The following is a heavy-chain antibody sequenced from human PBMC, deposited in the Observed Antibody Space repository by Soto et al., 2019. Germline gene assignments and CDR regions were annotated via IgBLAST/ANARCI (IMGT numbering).Heavy chain of an antibody. CDR1: GDTFSGYP. CDR3: ARDGGFGELKY. CDR2: IIPVFGTT. J-gene: IGHJ4*02. Sequence: ASVKVSCKASGDTFSGYPINWVRQAPGEGLEWMGRIIPVFGTTNDAQRFEGRVTFTADESTNTAYMELRGLLSEDTAVYYCARDGGFGELKYWGPGTLVTVS. V-gene: IGHV1-69*13. D-gene: IGHD3-10*01.